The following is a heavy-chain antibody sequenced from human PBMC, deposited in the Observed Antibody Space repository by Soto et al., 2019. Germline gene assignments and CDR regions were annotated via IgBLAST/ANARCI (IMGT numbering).Heavy chain of an antibody. CDR3: ARGSRILRYFDWLGVYFDY. CDR2: IYYSGST. Sequence: SETLSLTCTVSGGSISSYYWSWIRQPPGKGLEWIGYIYYSGSTNYNPSLKSRVTISVDTSKNQFSLKLSSVTAADTAVYYCARGSRILRYFDWLGVYFDYWGQGTLVTVS. D-gene: IGHD3-9*01. V-gene: IGHV4-59*01. CDR1: GGSISSYY. J-gene: IGHJ4*02.